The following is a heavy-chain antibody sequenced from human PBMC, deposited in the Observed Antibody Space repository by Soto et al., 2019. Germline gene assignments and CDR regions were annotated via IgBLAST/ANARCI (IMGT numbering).Heavy chain of an antibody. CDR3: ARGNYCSGGSCERFDP. CDR2: IYHSGTA. D-gene: IGHD2-15*01. J-gene: IGHJ5*02. Sequence: QVQLQESGPGLVQPSETLSLTCTVSDGSISTYVWTWIRQPPGKGLEWIGHIYHSGTADYNPSLTGRVAMSVDTSKTQVSMNLNSVTAADTATYYCARGNYCSGGSCERFDPWGQGALVTVSS. V-gene: IGHV4-59*01. CDR1: DGSISTYV.